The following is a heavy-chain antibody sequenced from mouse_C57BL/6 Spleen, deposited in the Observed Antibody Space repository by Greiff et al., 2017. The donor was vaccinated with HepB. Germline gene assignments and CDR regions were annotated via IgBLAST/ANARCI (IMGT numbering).Heavy chain of an antibody. J-gene: IGHJ1*03. D-gene: IGHD2-3*01. CDR1: GYTFTSYG. Sequence: QVQLQQSGAELARPGASVKLSCKASGYTFTSYGISWVKQRTGQGLEWIGEIYPRSGNTYYNEKFKGKATLTADKSSSTAYMELRSLTSEDSAVYFCARTGDGYPYFDVWGTGTTVTVSS. CDR2: IYPRSGNT. CDR3: ARTGDGYPYFDV. V-gene: IGHV1-81*01.